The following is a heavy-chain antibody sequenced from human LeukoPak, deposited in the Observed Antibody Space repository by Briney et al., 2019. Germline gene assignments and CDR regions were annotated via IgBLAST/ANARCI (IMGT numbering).Heavy chain of an antibody. CDR2: INPNSGGT. D-gene: IGHD6-19*01. Sequence: GASVKVSCKASGYTFTGYYMHWVRQAPEQGLEWMGRINPNSGGTNYAQKFQGRVTMTRDTSISTAYMELSRLRSDDTAVYYCARDQGYSSGWYGGGYWGQGTLVTVSS. J-gene: IGHJ4*02. V-gene: IGHV1-2*06. CDR1: GYTFTGYY. CDR3: ARDQGYSSGWYGGGY.